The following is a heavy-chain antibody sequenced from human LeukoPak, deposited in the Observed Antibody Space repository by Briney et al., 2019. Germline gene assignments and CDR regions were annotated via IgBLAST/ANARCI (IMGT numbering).Heavy chain of an antibody. CDR3: VRDRLSRDGYNPAGYFDY. Sequence: GGSLRLSCAASGLTFSSYAMHWVRQAPGKGLECVAVLSYDGSNKYDADPVKGRFTISRDNSKNTLYLQMNILRAEDTAVYYCVRDRLSRDGYNPAGYFDYWGQGTLVTVSS. CDR2: LSYDGSNK. J-gene: IGHJ4*02. D-gene: IGHD5-24*01. CDR1: GLTFSSYA. V-gene: IGHV3-30*04.